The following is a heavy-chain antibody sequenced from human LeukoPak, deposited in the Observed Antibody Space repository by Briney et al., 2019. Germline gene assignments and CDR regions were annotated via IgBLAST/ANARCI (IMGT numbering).Heavy chain of an antibody. Sequence: GGSLRLSCAASGFTFSSYAMHWVRQAPGKGLEWVAVISYDGSNKYYADSVKGRFTISRDNSKNTLYLQMNSLRAEDTAVYYCARAKVTKYGMDVWGQGTLVTVSS. CDR1: GFTFSSYA. CDR3: ARAKVTKYGMDV. CDR2: ISYDGSNK. D-gene: IGHD2-8*01. J-gene: IGHJ6*02. V-gene: IGHV3-30-3*01.